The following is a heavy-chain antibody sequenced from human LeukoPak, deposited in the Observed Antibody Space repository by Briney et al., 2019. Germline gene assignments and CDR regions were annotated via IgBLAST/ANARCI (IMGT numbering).Heavy chain of an antibody. CDR2: INHSGST. D-gene: IGHD3-3*01. J-gene: IGHJ3*02. Sequence: SETLSLTCAVYGGSFSGYYWSWIRQPPGKGLEWIGEINHSGSTNYNPSLKSRVTISVDTSKNQFSLKLSSVTAAGTAVYYCARGFLEWLLSNDAFDIWGQGTMVTVSS. CDR3: ARGFLEWLLSNDAFDI. V-gene: IGHV4-34*01. CDR1: GGSFSGYY.